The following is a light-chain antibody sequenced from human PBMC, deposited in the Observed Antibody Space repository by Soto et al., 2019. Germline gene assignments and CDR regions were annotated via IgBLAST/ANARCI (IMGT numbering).Light chain of an antibody. Sequence: QTVVTQEPSFSVSPGGTVTLTCGLSSGAVSTSYYPSWYQQTPGQAPRTLSDSTNTRSSGVPDRFSGSILGNKAALTITGAQADDESDYYCVLYMGSGIRVFGGGTKLTVL. CDR3: VLYMGSGIRV. V-gene: IGLV8-61*01. J-gene: IGLJ3*02. CDR2: STN. CDR1: SGAVSTSYY.